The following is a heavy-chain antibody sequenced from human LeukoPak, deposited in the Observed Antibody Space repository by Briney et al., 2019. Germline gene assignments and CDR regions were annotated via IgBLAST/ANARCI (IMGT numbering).Heavy chain of an antibody. CDR3: ARDDYGDYVWSQPTFDY. CDR1: GFTFSSYG. D-gene: IGHD4-17*01. Sequence: QPGRSLRLSCAASGFTFSSYGMHWVRQAPGKGLEWVAVIWYDGSNKYYADSVEGRFTISRDNSKNTLYLQMNSLRAENTAVYYCARDDYGDYVWSQPTFDYWGQGTLVTVSS. V-gene: IGHV3-33*01. J-gene: IGHJ4*02. CDR2: IWYDGSNK.